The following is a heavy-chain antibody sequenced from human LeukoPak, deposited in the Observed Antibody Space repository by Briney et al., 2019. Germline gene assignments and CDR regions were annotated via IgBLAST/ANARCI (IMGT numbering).Heavy chain of an antibody. CDR2: ISSASGSI. D-gene: IGHD2-2*01. CDR3: ARLAAYCSSTACYYDY. Sequence: GGSLRLSCAASGCTFSSYSMNWVRQAPRKGLEWISYISSASGSIYYADSVKGRFTISRDNAKNSLFLQMNSLRAEDTAVYYCARLAAYCSSTACYYDYWGQGTLVTVSS. CDR1: GCTFSSYS. J-gene: IGHJ4*02. V-gene: IGHV3-48*04.